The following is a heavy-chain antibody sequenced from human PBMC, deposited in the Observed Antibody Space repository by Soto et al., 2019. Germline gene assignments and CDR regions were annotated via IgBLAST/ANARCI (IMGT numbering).Heavy chain of an antibody. Sequence: QVLLVQSGTEVKEPGASVKVSCKASGYTFTNHGISWVRQAPGQGLEWVGWVSAYNGDTKYAQNVQGRVTMTTDTPTTTAYMELRSLRSDDTAVYYCARDPSNTSGYYQFFDFWGQGTLVTVSS. CDR1: GYTFTNHG. D-gene: IGHD3-22*01. CDR2: VSAYNGDT. CDR3: ARDPSNTSGYYQFFDF. V-gene: IGHV1-18*01. J-gene: IGHJ4*02.